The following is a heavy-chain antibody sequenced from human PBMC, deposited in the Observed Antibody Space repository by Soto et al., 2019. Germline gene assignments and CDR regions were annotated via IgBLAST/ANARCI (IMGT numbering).Heavy chain of an antibody. D-gene: IGHD6-13*01. Sequence: QITLKESGPTLVKPTQTLTLTCTFSGFSLSTSGVGVGWIRQPPGKALEWLALIYWNDDKRYSPSLKSRLTITKDTSKTQVVLTMTNMDPVDTATYYCAHRLASSSLTPYGYWGQGTLVTVSS. V-gene: IGHV2-5*01. J-gene: IGHJ4*02. CDR1: GFSLSTSGVG. CDR3: AHRLASSSLTPYGY. CDR2: IYWNDDK.